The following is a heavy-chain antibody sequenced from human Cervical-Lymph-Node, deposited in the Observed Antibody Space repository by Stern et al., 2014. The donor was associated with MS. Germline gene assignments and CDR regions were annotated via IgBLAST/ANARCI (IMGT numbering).Heavy chain of an antibody. V-gene: IGHV4-31*03. CDR3: ARGRSGFYQFDN. CDR1: RGSISSGGYY. D-gene: IGHD3-22*01. CDR2: IYYSGST. J-gene: IGHJ4*01. Sequence: QLQLQESGPGLVKPSQTLSLTCTVSRGSISSGGYYWSWIRQHPGKGLEWVGYIYYSGSTYYNPSLESRLTMSLDTSKNQVSLKLSSVTAADTALYYCARGRSGFYQFDNWGHGTLVTVSS.